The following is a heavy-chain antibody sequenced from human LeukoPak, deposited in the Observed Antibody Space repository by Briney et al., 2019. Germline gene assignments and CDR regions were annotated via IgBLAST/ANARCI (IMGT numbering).Heavy chain of an antibody. CDR1: GGSLSGYY. D-gene: IGHD3-10*01. Sequence: SETLSLACAVYGGSLSGYYWSWIRQPPGKGLEWNGEINHSGSTNYNPSLKSRVTISVDTTKNQFSLKRSSVTAADTAVYYCVRGGSGSYSAFDIWGQGTMVTVSS. V-gene: IGHV4-34*01. CDR3: VRGGSGSYSAFDI. J-gene: IGHJ3*02. CDR2: INHSGST.